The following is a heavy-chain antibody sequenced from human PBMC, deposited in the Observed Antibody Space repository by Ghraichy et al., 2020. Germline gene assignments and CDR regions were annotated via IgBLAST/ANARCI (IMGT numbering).Heavy chain of an antibody. J-gene: IGHJ4*02. Sequence: GGSLRLSCAASGFTFSKSWIHWVRQAPGKELVWVSRINSDGNSTNYADSVKGRFTISRDNAKNTLYLQMNSLRAEDTAVYYCARVSAYNWFDCWGQGTLVTVSS. CDR2: INSDGNST. CDR1: GFTFSKSW. D-gene: IGHD5-24*01. V-gene: IGHV3-74*01. CDR3: ARVSAYNWFDC.